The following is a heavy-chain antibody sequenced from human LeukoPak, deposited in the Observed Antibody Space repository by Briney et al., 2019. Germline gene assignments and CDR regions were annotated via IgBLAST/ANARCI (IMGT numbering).Heavy chain of an antibody. Sequence: GGSLRLSCAASGFTFDDYAMHWVRQAPGKGLEWVSLISGDGGSTYYADSVKGRFTISRDNSKNTLYLQMGSLRAEDMAVYYCARGQVGAINDAFDIWGQGTMVTVSS. CDR1: GFTFDDYA. J-gene: IGHJ3*02. D-gene: IGHD1-26*01. CDR2: ISGDGGST. CDR3: ARGQVGAINDAFDI. V-gene: IGHV3-43*02.